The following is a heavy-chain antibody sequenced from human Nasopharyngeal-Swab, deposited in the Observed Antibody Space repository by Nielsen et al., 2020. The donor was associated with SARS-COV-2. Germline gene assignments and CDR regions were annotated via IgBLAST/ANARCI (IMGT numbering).Heavy chain of an antibody. J-gene: IGHJ3*02. D-gene: IGHD3/OR15-3a*01. CDR1: GFTFSSYD. Sequence: GGSLRLSCAASGFTFSSYDMHWVRQATGKGLEWVSSIGTAGDTYYPGSVKGRFTISRENDKNSLYLQMNSLRAGDTAVYYCARGGRENGAEGTGAFDMWGQGTMVTVSS. CDR3: ARGGRENGAEGTGAFDM. V-gene: IGHV3-13*01. CDR2: IGTAGDT.